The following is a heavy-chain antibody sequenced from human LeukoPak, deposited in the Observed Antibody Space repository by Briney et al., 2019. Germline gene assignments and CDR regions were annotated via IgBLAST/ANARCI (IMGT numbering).Heavy chain of an antibody. D-gene: IGHD2-2*01. Sequence: SETLSLTCAVSGYSISSGYYWGWIRQPPGKGLEWIGSIYHSGSTYYNPSLKSRVTISVDTSKNQFSLELSSVTAADTAVYYCARGGVVPAATKYNWFDPWGQGTLVTVSS. CDR3: ARGGVVPAATKYNWFDP. CDR1: GYSISSGYY. J-gene: IGHJ5*02. CDR2: IYHSGST. V-gene: IGHV4-38-2*01.